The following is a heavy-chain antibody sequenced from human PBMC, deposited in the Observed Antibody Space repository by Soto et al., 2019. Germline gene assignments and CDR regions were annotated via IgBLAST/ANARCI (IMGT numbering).Heavy chain of an antibody. V-gene: IGHV3-53*01. D-gene: IGHD2-2*01. CDR2: IYSGGST. CDR1: GFTVSSNY. CDR3: ARDMWSTSSSALRDY. J-gene: IGHJ4*02. Sequence: GGSLRLSCAASGFTVSSNYMSWVRQAPGKGLEWVSVIYSGGSTYYADSVKGRFTISRDNSKNTLYLQMNSLRAEDTAVYYCARDMWSTSSSALRDYWGQGTLVTVSS.